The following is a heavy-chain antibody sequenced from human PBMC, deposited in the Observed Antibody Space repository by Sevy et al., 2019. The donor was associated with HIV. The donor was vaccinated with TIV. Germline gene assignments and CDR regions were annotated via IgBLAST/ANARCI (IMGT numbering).Heavy chain of an antibody. J-gene: IGHJ4*02. V-gene: IGHV3-33*01. Sequence: GGSLRLSCAASGFTFSNYGMHWVRQAPGKGLEWVAVIWNDGSNKYYADSVKGRFTISSDNSKNKLYLQMNSLRVEDTAVYFCARGGDFNVRSAKGDFDYWGQGTLVTFSS. D-gene: IGHD2-21*02. CDR2: IWNDGSNK. CDR1: GFTFSNYG. CDR3: ARGGDFNVRSAKGDFDY.